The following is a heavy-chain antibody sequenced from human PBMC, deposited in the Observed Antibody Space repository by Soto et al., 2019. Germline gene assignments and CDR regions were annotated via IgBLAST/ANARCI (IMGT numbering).Heavy chain of an antibody. J-gene: IGHJ4*02. CDR2: IWYDGSKK. CDR1: GFTFSSYG. CDR3: AIDDHYYDSSGYSSDFDY. Sequence: QVQLVESGGGVVQPGRSLRLSCAASGFTFSSYGMHWVRQAPGKGLEWVAVIWYDGSKKYYADSVKGRFTISRDNSKNTLYLQMNSLRAEDTAVYYCAIDDHYYDSSGYSSDFDYWGQGTLVTVSS. D-gene: IGHD3-22*01. V-gene: IGHV3-33*01.